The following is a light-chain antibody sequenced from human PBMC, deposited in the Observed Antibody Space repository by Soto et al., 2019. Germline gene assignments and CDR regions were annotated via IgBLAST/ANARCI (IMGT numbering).Light chain of an antibody. J-gene: IGKJ5*01. V-gene: IGKV1-5*03. CDR3: QQYNSYPLT. CDR1: QSISRL. CDR2: KTS. Sequence: DNQMTQSPSTLSASVGDRVTITCRASQSISRLLAWYQQKPGRAPTLLIYKTSTLESGVPSRFSGSGSGTEFSLTISSLQPDDFATYYCQQYNSYPLTFGQGTRLEIK.